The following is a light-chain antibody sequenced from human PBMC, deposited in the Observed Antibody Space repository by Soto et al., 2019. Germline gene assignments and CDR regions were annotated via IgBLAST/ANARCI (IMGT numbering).Light chain of an antibody. J-gene: IGKJ5*01. V-gene: IGKV3-11*01. CDR2: DAS. CDR3: QQYNNWPSPIT. Sequence: ETVLTQSPATLSVSPGERATLSCRASQSVSTYLAWYQQKPGQSPRLLIYDASYRATGIPARFSGSGSGTDFTLTISSLQSEDFAVYYCQQYNNWPSPITFGQGTRLEIK. CDR1: QSVSTY.